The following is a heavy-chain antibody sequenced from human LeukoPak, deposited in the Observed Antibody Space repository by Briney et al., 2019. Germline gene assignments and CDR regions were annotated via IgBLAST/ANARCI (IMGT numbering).Heavy chain of an antibody. J-gene: IGHJ4*02. CDR1: GFTFSSYA. CDR2: ISGSGGST. Sequence: GGSLRLSCAASGFTFSSYAMSWVRQAPGKGLEWVSAISGSGGSTYYADSVKGRFTISRDNSKNTLYLQINSLRAEDTAVYYCAKVLGYSSGWFFDYWGQGTLVTVSS. V-gene: IGHV3-23*01. D-gene: IGHD6-19*01. CDR3: AKVLGYSSGWFFDY.